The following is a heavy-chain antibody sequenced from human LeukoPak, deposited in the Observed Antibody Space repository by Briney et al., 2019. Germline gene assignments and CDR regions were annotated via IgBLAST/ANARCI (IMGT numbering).Heavy chain of an antibody. CDR3: ARRAGAYSHPYDY. D-gene: IGHD4/OR15-4a*01. J-gene: IGHJ4*02. Sequence: GGSLRLSCTVSGFTVSSNSMSWVRQAPGEGLEWVSFIYSDNTHYSDSVKGRFTISRDNSKNTLSLQMNSLRAEDTAVYYCARRAGAYSHPYDYWGQGTLVTVSS. CDR2: IYSDNT. CDR1: GFTVSSNS. V-gene: IGHV3-53*01.